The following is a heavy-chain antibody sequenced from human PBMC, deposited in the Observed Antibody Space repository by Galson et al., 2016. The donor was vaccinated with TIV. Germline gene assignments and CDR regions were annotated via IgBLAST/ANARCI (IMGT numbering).Heavy chain of an antibody. CDR2: IYSDGNA. CDR3: VRETV. Sequence: SLRLSSAASGFSFITKYVSWVRQVPGKGLEWVSVIYSDGNAYYADSVRGRFTISGDNSKDTLYLQMNSLRREDTAGYYCVRETVWGQGTTVTVSS. V-gene: IGHV3-53*05. CDR1: GFSFITKY. J-gene: IGHJ6*02.